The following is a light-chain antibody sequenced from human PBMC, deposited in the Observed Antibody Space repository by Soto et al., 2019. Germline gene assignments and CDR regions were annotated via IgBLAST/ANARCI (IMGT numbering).Light chain of an antibody. J-gene: IGKJ2*02. CDR2: DAY. CDR1: QSVDRY. CDR3: QERGKWPST. Sequence: EVVLTQSPDTLSLSPGETATLSCSASQSVDRYVAWYQQKLGQAPRLLSYDAYTRATGVRARFTGSGSATDVSLTITSLEPGDFVVYYCQERGKWPSTFGPGTKVEMK. V-gene: IGKV3-11*01.